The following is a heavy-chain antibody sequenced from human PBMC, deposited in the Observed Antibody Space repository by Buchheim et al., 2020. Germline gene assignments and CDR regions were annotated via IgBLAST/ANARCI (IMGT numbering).Heavy chain of an antibody. D-gene: IGHD6-6*01. Sequence: QVQLQESGPGLVKPSQTLSLTCTVSGGSISSGSYYWSWIRQPAGKGLEWIGRIYTSGSTNYNPSLKSRVTISVDTSKKQFSLKRSSVTAADTAVYYCARDRIIAARAKGYYFDYWGQGTL. CDR2: IYTSGST. CDR3: ARDRIIAARAKGYYFDY. CDR1: GGSISSGSYY. J-gene: IGHJ4*02. V-gene: IGHV4-61*02.